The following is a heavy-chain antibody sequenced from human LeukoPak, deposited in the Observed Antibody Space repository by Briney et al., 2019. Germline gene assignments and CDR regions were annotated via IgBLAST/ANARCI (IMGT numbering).Heavy chain of an antibody. Sequence: ESGPVLVKPTQTLTLTCTFSGFSLSTSGMCVSWIRQPPGKALEWLARIDWDDDKFYSTSLKTRLTISKDTSKNQVVLTMTNMDPVDTATYYCARAVTSGYHISHVDYWGQGTLVTVSS. CDR1: GFSLSTSGMC. D-gene: IGHD3-3*01. CDR3: ARAVTSGYHISHVDY. J-gene: IGHJ4*02. V-gene: IGHV2-70*16. CDR2: IDWDDDK.